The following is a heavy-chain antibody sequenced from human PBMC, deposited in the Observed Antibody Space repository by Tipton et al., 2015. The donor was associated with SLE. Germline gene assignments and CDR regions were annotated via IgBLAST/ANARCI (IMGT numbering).Heavy chain of an antibody. CDR3: ARGSTFDY. CDR2: INHSGST. J-gene: IGHJ4*02. V-gene: IGHV4-34*01. D-gene: IGHD3-3*02. Sequence: TLSLTCAVYGGSFSGYYWSWIRQPPGKGLEWIGEINHSGSTNYNPSLKSRVTISVDTSKSQFSLKLSSVTAADTAAYYCARGSTFDYWGQGTLVTVSS. CDR1: GGSFSGYY.